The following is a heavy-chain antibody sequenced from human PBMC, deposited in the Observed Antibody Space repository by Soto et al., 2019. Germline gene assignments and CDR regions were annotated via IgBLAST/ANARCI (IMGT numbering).Heavy chain of an antibody. CDR2: IMPIFGTE. D-gene: IGHD6-19*01. CDR1: VDTLSSSG. J-gene: IGHJ6*02. Sequence: SVKVSCKLSVDTLSSSGITWVRQAPGQGLEWVGRIMPIFGTEEYAQKFEGRVTITADESTNTAHMEVSRLRSEDSAIYYCARHSSALYYYYGMDVWGQGTTVTVSS. V-gene: IGHV1-69*13. CDR3: ARHSSALYYYYGMDV.